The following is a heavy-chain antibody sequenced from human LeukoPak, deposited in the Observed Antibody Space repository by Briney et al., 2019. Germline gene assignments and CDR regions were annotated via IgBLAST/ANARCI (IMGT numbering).Heavy chain of an antibody. D-gene: IGHD2-21*02. CDR1: GGTFSSYA. Sequence: ASVKVSCKASGGTFSSYAINWVRQAPGQGLEWMGGIIPIFGTANYAQNFQGRVTITADASTSTVYMELSSLRFEDTAVYYCARVNSRNDCYSDRGAFDIWGQGTMVTVSS. J-gene: IGHJ3*02. CDR2: IIPIFGTA. V-gene: IGHV1-69*13. CDR3: ARVNSRNDCYSDRGAFDI.